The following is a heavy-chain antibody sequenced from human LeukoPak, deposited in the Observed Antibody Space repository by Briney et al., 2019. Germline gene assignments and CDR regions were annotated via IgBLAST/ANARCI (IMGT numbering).Heavy chain of an antibody. CDR2: INSVGGST. CDR3: ATLSYSGDYFFDY. V-gene: IGHV1-46*01. Sequence: ASVKVSCTPSGYTVTNYYMHWVGQAPGQGLGWVGKINSVGGSTSYTQKLKGRFTMTIDTSTSTVYMELSSLRSEDTAVYYCATLSYSGDYFFDYWGQGTLVTVSS. J-gene: IGHJ4*02. CDR1: GYTVTNYY. D-gene: IGHD1-26*01.